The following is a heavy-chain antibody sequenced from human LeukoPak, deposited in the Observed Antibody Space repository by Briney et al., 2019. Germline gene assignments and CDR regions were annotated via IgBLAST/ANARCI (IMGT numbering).Heavy chain of an antibody. CDR3: ARDLYDYVWGSYRD. Sequence: TSQTLSLTCAISGDSVSSNSAAWNWIRQSPSRGLEWLGRTYYRSKWYNDYAVSVKSRITINPDTSKNQFSLQLNSVTPEDTAVCYCARDLYDYVWGSYRDWGQGTLVTVSS. D-gene: IGHD3-16*02. CDR1: GDSVSSNSAA. J-gene: IGHJ4*02. V-gene: IGHV6-1*01. CDR2: TYYRSKWYN.